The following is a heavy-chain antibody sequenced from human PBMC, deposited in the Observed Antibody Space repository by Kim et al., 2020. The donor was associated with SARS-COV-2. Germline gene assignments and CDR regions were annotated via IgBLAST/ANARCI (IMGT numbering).Heavy chain of an antibody. J-gene: IGHJ3*02. Sequence: EYAASVKGRFTISRDDSKNSLYLQMNSLKTEDTAVYYCARAGSGEGAFDIWGQGTMVTVSS. CDR3: ARAGSGEGAFDI. D-gene: IGHD3-10*01. V-gene: IGHV3-72*01.